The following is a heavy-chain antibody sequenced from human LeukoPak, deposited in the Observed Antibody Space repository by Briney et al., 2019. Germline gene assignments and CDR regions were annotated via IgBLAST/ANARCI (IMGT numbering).Heavy chain of an antibody. J-gene: IGHJ4*02. V-gene: IGHV1-69*13. Sequence: SVTLSCTASGGTFSSYAISWVRQAPAQGLEWMGGIIPIFGTANYAQKFQGRVTITADESTSTAYMELSSLRSEDTAVYYCAMLSLSGSYSNLDYWGQGTLVTVSS. CDR2: IIPIFGTA. CDR1: GGTFSSYA. CDR3: AMLSLSGSYSNLDY. D-gene: IGHD1-26*01.